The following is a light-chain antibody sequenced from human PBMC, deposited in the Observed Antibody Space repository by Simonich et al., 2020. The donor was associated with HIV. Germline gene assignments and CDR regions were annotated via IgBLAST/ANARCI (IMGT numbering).Light chain of an antibody. J-gene: IGKJ4*01. V-gene: IGKV1-33*01. CDR1: QDIPNY. CDR2: DAS. Sequence: DIQMTQSPSSLSASVGDRVTITCQASQDIPNYLNLYQQKPGKAPKLLIYDASNLETGGPSRFSGSVSGTDFTFNISSLQPEDIATYYCQQYDSLPLTFGGGSKVEIK. CDR3: QQYDSLPLT.